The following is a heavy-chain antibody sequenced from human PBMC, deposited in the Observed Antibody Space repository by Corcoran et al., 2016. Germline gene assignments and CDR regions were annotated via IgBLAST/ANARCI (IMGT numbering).Heavy chain of an antibody. Sequence: EVPLVQSGAAVKKPGESLKISCKGSEYSVTSYWIGWVRQMPGKGLEWMGIIYPGDSDTRYSPSFQGQVTISADKSISTAYLQWRSLKASDTAMYYCSLGCRCTNGVCQGGWGYWGQGTVVTFSS. CDR3: SLGCRCTNGVCQGGWGY. D-gene: IGHD2-8*01. CDR1: EYSVTSYW. CDR2: IYPGDSDT. V-gene: IGHV5-51*01. J-gene: IGHJ4*02.